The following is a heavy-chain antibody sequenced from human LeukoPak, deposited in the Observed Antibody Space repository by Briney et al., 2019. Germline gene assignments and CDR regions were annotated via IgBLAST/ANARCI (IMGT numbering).Heavy chain of an antibody. J-gene: IGHJ4*02. CDR3: ASDGSQEENYLSGRYILADS. CDR2: ISRSSAAK. Sequence: GGSLRLSCAASGFTFSSYSMNWVRQAPGKGLVWVSAISRSSAAKLYADSVKGRFTISRDNAKNSLYLQMNSLRAEDTAVYFCASDGSQEENYLSGRYILADSWGQGTLVSVSS. D-gene: IGHD3-10*01. V-gene: IGHV3-21*01. CDR1: GFTFSSYS.